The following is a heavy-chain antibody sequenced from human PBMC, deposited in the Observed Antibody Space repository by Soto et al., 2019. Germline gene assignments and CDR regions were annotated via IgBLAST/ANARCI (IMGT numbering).Heavy chain of an antibody. CDR2: IYYSGST. CDR3: ARQDKITIFGVAHNWFDP. Sequence: PSETLSLTCTVSGGSISSSSYYWGWIRQPPGKGLEWIGSIYYSGSTYYNPSLKSRVTISVDTSKNRFSLKLSSVTAADTAVYYCARQDKITIFGVAHNWFDPWGQGTLVTVSS. V-gene: IGHV4-39*01. D-gene: IGHD3-3*01. CDR1: GGSISSSSYY. J-gene: IGHJ5*02.